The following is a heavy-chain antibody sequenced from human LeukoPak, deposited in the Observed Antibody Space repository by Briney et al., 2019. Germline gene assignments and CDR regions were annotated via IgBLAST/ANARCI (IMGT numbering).Heavy chain of an antibody. Sequence: PGGSLRLSCAASGFTFSSSAMSWVRQAPGKGLEWVSAISNNGGYTYYADSVQGRFTISRDNSKSTLCLQMNSLRAEDAAVYFCAKGSAAGRPYYFDYWGQGTLVTVSS. CDR1: GFTFSSSA. CDR2: ISNNGGYT. J-gene: IGHJ4*02. D-gene: IGHD6-25*01. V-gene: IGHV3-23*01. CDR3: AKGSAAGRPYYFDY.